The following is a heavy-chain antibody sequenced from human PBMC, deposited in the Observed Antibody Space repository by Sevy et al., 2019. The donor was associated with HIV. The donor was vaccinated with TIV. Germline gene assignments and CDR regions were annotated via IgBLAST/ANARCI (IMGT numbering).Heavy chain of an antibody. D-gene: IGHD6-25*01. CDR2: INGDGSST. J-gene: IGHJ4*02. CDR1: GFTFSSYW. Sequence: GGSLRLSCAASGFTFSSYWMHWVRQAPGKGLVGVSRINGDGSSTSYADSVKGRFTISRDNAKNTLYLQMNSLRAEATAVYYCARDFGAAGVDYWGQGTLVTVSS. V-gene: IGHV3-74*01. CDR3: ARDFGAAGVDY.